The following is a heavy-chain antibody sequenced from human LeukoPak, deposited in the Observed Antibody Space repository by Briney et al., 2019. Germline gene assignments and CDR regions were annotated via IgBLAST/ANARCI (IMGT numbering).Heavy chain of an antibody. CDR1: GFSFSNHW. CDR3: ASGVLPHDY. D-gene: IGHD2-8*01. CDR2: IKEDGSEK. J-gene: IGHJ4*02. V-gene: IGHV3-7*01. Sequence: PGGSLRLSCAVSGFSFSNHWMNWVRQAPGKGLEWVANIKEDGSEKYYGEFVKGRFTISRDNAENSLYLQMSSLRAEDTAVYYCASGVLPHDYWGQGTLVTVSS.